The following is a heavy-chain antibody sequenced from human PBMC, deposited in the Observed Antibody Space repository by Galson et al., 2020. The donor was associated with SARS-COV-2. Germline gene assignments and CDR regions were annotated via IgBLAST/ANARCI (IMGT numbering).Heavy chain of an antibody. CDR2: INPNSGGT. CDR1: GYTFTGYY. Sequence: ASVKVSCKASGYTFTGYYMHWVRQAPGQGLEWMGWINPNSGGTNYAQKFQGRVTMTRDTSISTAYMELSRLRSDDTAVYYCARAHGSGWYXXFDIWGQGTXVTVSS. V-gene: IGHV1-2*02. J-gene: IGHJ3*02. D-gene: IGHD6-19*01. CDR3: ARAHGSGWYXXFDI.